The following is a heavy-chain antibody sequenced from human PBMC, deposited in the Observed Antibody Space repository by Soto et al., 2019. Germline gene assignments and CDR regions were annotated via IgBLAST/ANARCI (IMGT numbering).Heavy chain of an antibody. CDR3: ARGNTFNYAGFDV. D-gene: IGHD3-16*01. CDR1: GYTFSDFD. J-gene: IGHJ6*02. V-gene: IGHV1-8*01. Sequence: ASVKVSCKASGYTFSDFDINWLRQAAGQGPEWMGWMNAKSGDTFSAQRFQGKFNMTWDTSLSTAYMEVGSLTSDDAAIYYCARGNTFNYAGFDVWGQGTRVTVSS. CDR2: MNAKSGDT.